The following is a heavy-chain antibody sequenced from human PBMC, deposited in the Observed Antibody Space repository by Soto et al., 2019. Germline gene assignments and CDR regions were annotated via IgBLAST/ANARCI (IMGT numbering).Heavy chain of an antibody. D-gene: IGHD2-21*02. CDR1: GYSFTNYW. V-gene: IGHV5-51*01. CDR3: ARRAVDNRDCVSSLWYFNL. J-gene: IGHJ2*01. Sequence: GESLKISCKGSGYSFTNYWIAWVRQMPGKGLDWMGIIYPGDSDTRYSPSFLGQVTISADKSNRTAYLHWRSLKASDTAMYYCARRAVDNRDCVSSLWYFNLWGRGTLV. CDR2: IYPGDSDT.